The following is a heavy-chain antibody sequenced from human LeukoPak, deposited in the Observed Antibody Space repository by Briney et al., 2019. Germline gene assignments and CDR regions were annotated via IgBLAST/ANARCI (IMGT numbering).Heavy chain of an antibody. J-gene: IGHJ4*02. CDR1: GGSFSGYY. Sequence: PSETLSLTCAVYGGSFSGYYWSWIRQPPGKGLEWIGEINHSGSTNYNPSLKSRVTISVDTSKNQSSLMLRSVTAADMAVYYCARDDYGSGSYYSNNDYLGQGTLVTVSS. CDR3: ARDDYGSGSYYSNNDY. D-gene: IGHD3-10*01. V-gene: IGHV4-34*01. CDR2: INHSGST.